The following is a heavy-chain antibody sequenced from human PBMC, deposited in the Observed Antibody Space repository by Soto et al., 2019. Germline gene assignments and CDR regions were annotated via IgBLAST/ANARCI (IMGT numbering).Heavy chain of an antibody. CDR1: GGSFGKSA. V-gene: IGHV1-69*01. Sequence: QVQLVQSGAEVKKPGSSVKVSCKASGGSFGKSAINWVRQTPGQGLEWLGGFIPVYRTLNYAQKFQGRVTITADESTGTAYITLSSLASDDTAVYYCATGVIWIGYFTVDSWGQGPRVTVSS. D-gene: IGHD3-3*01. CDR2: FIPVYRTL. CDR3: ATGVIWIGYFTVDS. J-gene: IGHJ4*02.